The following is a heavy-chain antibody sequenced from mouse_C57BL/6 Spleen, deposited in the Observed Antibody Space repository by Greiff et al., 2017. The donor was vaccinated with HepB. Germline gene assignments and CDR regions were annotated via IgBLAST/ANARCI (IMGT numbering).Heavy chain of an antibody. Sequence: EVQVVESGGGLVKPGGSLKLSCAASGFTFSSYTMSWVRQTPEKRLEWVATISGGGGNTYYPDSVKGRFTISRDNAKNTLYLQMSSLRSEDTALYYCARHPYYYGSSYNWYFDVWGTGTTVTVSS. CDR3: ARHPYYYGSSYNWYFDV. D-gene: IGHD1-1*01. J-gene: IGHJ1*03. CDR1: GFTFSSYT. V-gene: IGHV5-9*01. CDR2: ISGGGGNT.